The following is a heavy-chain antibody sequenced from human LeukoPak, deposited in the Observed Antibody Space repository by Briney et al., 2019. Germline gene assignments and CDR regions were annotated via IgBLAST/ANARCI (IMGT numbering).Heavy chain of an antibody. CDR2: IYPGGSDV. CDR1: GYSFTRYW. V-gene: IGHV5-51*01. D-gene: IGHD4-17*01. CDR3: ARPTTVTTGYFDF. Sequence: GESLKISCKGSGYSFTRYWIGWVRQMPGKGLEWMGIIYPGGSDVRYGPSFQGQVTFSVDTSITTAYLQWSSLKASDTAMYYCARPTTVTTGYFDFWGRGTLVTVSS. J-gene: IGHJ2*01.